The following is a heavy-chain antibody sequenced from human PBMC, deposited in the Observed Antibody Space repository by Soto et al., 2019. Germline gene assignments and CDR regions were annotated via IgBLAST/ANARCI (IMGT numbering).Heavy chain of an antibody. CDR3: ARESQSSGWSWFDY. J-gene: IGHJ4*02. CDR2: INPSGGST. Sequence: QVQLVQSGAEVKKPGASVKVSCKASGYTFTNYYIHWVRQAPGQGLEWMGMINPSGGSTSSTRRFQGRVTLTRDTSTSTVYMELSSLRSEDTAVYYCARESQSSGWSWFDYWGQGTLVTVSS. D-gene: IGHD6-19*01. CDR1: GYTFTNYY. V-gene: IGHV1-46*01.